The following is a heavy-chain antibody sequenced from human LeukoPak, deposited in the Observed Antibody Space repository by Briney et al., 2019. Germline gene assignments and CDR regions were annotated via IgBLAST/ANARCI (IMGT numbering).Heavy chain of an antibody. CDR3: ARVETYDSGDAFDI. Sequence: ASVKVSCKASGYTFTDYAMHWVRQAPGQRPEWMGWINIGNGNTRYSKEFQGRITITRDTSASTVYMELSSLRSEDTAVYYCARVETYDSGDAFDIWGQGTMVTVSS. V-gene: IGHV1-3*03. J-gene: IGHJ3*02. D-gene: IGHD3-3*01. CDR2: INIGNGNT. CDR1: GYTFTDYA.